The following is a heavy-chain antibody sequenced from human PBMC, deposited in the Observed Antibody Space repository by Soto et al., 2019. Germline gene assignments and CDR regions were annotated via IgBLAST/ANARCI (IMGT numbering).Heavy chain of an antibody. Sequence: QVQLQESGPGLVKPSETLSLTCTVSGGSISSYYWSWIRQPPGKGLEWIGYFDYSGSTNNNPSLKSRVTISVDTSKNQFSLKLTSVIAADTAMYYCARHVHSSSWGIDVWGQGTTVTVSS. CDR3: ARHVHSSSWGIDV. CDR1: GGSISSYY. V-gene: IGHV4-59*08. D-gene: IGHD6-13*01. CDR2: FDYSGST. J-gene: IGHJ6*02.